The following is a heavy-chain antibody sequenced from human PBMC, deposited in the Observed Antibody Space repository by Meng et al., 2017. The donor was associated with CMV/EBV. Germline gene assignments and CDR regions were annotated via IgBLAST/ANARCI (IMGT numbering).Heavy chain of an antibody. V-gene: IGHV1-69*01. CDR2: IIPIFGTA. Sequence: QGRLGQSGAGVKKPVSSVKVSGKVAGGTFSSYAISWVRQAPGQGLEWMGGIIPIFGTANYAQKFQGRVTITADESTSTAYMELSSLRSEDTAVYYCARGSGAGTTWSYFDYWGQGTLVTVSS. CDR1: GGTFSSYA. D-gene: IGHD1-7*01. CDR3: ARGSGAGTTWSYFDY. J-gene: IGHJ4*02.